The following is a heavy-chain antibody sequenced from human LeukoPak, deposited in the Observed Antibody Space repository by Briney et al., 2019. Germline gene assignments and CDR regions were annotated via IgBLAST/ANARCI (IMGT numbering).Heavy chain of an antibody. D-gene: IGHD2-2*01. CDR2: IYYSGST. Sequence: SETLSLTCTVSGGSISSGDYYWSWIRQPPGKGLEWIGYIYYSGSTYYNPSLKSRVTISEDTSKNQFSLKLSSVTAADTAMYYCTRGRQPLSAYWGQGTLVTVSS. J-gene: IGHJ4*02. CDR1: GGSISSGDYY. V-gene: IGHV4-30-4*01. CDR3: TRGRQPLSAY.